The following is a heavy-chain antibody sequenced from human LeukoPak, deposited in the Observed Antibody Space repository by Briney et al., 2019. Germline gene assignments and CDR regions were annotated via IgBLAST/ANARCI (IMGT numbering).Heavy chain of an antibody. CDR1: GYTFTGYY. J-gene: IGHJ4*02. Sequence: ASVKVSCKASGYTFTGYYMHWVRQAPGQGLEWMGWINPNSGGTNYAQKFQGWVTMTRDTSISTAYMELSRLRSDDTAVYYCARDVGYGGNSFDYWGQGTLVTVSS. V-gene: IGHV1-2*04. D-gene: IGHD4-23*01. CDR3: ARDVGYGGNSFDY. CDR2: INPNSGGT.